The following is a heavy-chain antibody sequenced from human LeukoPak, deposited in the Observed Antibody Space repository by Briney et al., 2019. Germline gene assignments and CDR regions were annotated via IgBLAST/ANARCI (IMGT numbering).Heavy chain of an antibody. CDR2: ISSSSSYI. J-gene: IGHJ4*02. V-gene: IGHV3-21*01. D-gene: IGHD5-24*01. CDR1: GFTFSSYS. CDR3: ARDHGERWLQSMEYYFDY. Sequence: GGSLRLSCAASGFTFSSYSMNWVRQAPGKGLEWVSSISSSSSYIYYADSVEGRFTISRDNAKNSLYLQMNSLRAEDTAVYYCARDHGERWLQSMEYYFDYWGQGTLVTVSS.